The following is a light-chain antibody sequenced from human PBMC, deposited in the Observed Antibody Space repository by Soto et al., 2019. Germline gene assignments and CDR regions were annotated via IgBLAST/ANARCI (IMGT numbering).Light chain of an antibody. J-gene: IGKJ1*01. Sequence: DIVMTQTPLSPSVTPGQPASISCKSIQSLLHSDGKTYLYWYLQKPGQAPRLLIYGASNRATGIPDRFSGSGSGTEFTLTISTLQSEDFAVYYCQQYNNWPWTFGQGSKVDIK. CDR1: QSLLHSDGKTY. CDR2: GAS. V-gene: IGKV2D-29*01. CDR3: QQYNNWPWT.